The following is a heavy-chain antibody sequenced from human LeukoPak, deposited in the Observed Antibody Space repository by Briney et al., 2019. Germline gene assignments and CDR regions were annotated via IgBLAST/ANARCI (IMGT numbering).Heavy chain of an antibody. Sequence: SETLSLTCTVSGGSISSSSYYWGWIRQPPGKGLEWIGSIYYSGSNYSNPSLKSRVTISVDTSKNQFSLKLSSVTAADTAVYYCARHGDTYYLDGMDVWRQGTRLSVS. CDR1: GGSISSSSYY. V-gene: IGHV4-39*01. CDR2: IYYSGSN. J-gene: IGHJ6*02. CDR3: ARHGDTYYLDGMDV. D-gene: IGHD3-10*01.